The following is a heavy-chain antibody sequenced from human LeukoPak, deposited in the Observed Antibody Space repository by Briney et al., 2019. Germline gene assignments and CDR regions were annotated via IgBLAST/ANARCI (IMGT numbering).Heavy chain of an antibody. CDR2: IYYSGST. Sequence: PSETLSLTCTVSGGSISSYYWSWIRQPPGKGLEWIGYIYYSGSTNYNPSLKSRVTISVDTSKNQFSLKLSSVTAADTAVYYCARDPTGYSSSWHYAFDIWGQGTMVTVSS. J-gene: IGHJ3*02. CDR3: ARDPTGYSSSWHYAFDI. CDR1: GGSISSYY. V-gene: IGHV4-59*01. D-gene: IGHD6-13*01.